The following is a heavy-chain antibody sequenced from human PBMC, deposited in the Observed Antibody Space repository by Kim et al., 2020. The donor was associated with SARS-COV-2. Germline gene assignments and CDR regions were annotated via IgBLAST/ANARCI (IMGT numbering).Heavy chain of an antibody. J-gene: IGHJ4*02. CDR2: IRSKANSYYT. Sequence: GGSLRLSCAASGFTFSGSAMHWVRQASGKGLEWVGRIRSKANSYYTAYAASVKGRFTISRDDSKNTAYLQMNSLKTEDTAVYCCTRRDRINCSSTSCYTDYWGQGTLVTVSS. V-gene: IGHV3-73*01. CDR3: TRRDRINCSSTSCYTDY. CDR1: GFTFSGSA. D-gene: IGHD2-2*02.